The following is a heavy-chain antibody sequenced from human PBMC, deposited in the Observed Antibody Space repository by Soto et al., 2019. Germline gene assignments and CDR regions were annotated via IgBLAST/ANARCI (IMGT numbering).Heavy chain of an antibody. V-gene: IGHV4-59*01. CDR3: ARYGAEGGYYYGMDV. D-gene: IGHD3-10*01. CDR1: GGSISSYY. Sequence: SETLSLTCTVSGGSISSYYWSWIRQPPGKGLEWIGYIYYSGSTNYNPSLKSRVTISVDTSKNQFSLKLSSVTAADTAVYYCARYGAEGGYYYGMDVWGQGTTVTVSS. CDR2: IYYSGST. J-gene: IGHJ6*02.